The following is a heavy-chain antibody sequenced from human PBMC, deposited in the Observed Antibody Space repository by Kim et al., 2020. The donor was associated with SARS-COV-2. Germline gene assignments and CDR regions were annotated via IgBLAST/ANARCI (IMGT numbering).Heavy chain of an antibody. CDR2: ISAYNGNT. CDR3: ARDPRRMIVPSYHYYYGMDV. V-gene: IGHV1-18*01. D-gene: IGHD3-22*01. CDR1: GYTFTSYG. Sequence: ASVKVSCKASGYTFTSYGISWVRQAPGQGLEWMGWISAYNGNTNYAQKLQGRVTMTTDTSTSTAYMELRSLRSDETAVYYCARDPRRMIVPSYHYYYGMDVWGQGTTVTVSS. J-gene: IGHJ6*02.